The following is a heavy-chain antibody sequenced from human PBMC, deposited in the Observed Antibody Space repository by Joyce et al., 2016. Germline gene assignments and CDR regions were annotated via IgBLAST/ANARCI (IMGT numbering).Heavy chain of an antibody. Sequence: QVQLVESGGGAVQPGTPLRLSCAASGFTLSSYVVHWVRQAPGKGLEWVAVLWYDGSGEYYAESAKGRFTISRDNSKSTLCLQMNSLSAEDTAVYYWARTAATNWFFDFWGRGTLVTVSS. D-gene: IGHD1-1*01. CDR1: GFTLSSYV. V-gene: IGHV3-33*01. CDR2: LWYDGSGE. J-gene: IGHJ2*01. CDR3: ARTAATNWFFDF.